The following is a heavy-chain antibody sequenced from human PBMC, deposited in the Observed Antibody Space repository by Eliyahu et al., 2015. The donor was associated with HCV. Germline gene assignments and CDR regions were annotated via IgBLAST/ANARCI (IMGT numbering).Heavy chain of an antibody. CDR1: GGSFSDYY. J-gene: IGHJ4*02. Sequence: QVQLQQWGAGLLKPSETLSLTCAVYGGSFSDYYWSWIRQTPGKGLEWIGDINHSGSTNYNPSLKSRVTISVDTSKNQFYLKVSSVHAADTAVFYCARAGGIAVDSTFDYWGQGTLVTVSS. CDR3: ARAGGIAVDSTFDY. D-gene: IGHD6-19*01. CDR2: INHSGST. V-gene: IGHV4-34*01.